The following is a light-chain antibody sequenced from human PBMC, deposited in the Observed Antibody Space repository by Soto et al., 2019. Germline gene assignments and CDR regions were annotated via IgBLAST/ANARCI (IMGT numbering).Light chain of an antibody. CDR3: CSSGGSPTHV. CDR2: EVN. V-gene: IGLV2-23*02. CDR1: SSNVGSYKL. J-gene: IGLJ1*01. Sequence: QSALTQPASVSGSPGQSITISCTGNSSNVGSYKLVSWYQQHPGKAPKLMIFEVNNRPSGVSNRFSGSKSGNTASLTISGLKFEDEADYYCCSSGGSPTHVFGTGTKLTVL.